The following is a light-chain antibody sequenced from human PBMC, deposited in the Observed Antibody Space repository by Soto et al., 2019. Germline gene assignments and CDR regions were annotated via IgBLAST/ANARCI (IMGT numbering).Light chain of an antibody. Sequence: EIVMTQAPATLSVSPGERATLSCRATQSVRTYLACYQQKPGQAPRLLIYDASNRATTIPARLSGSGSGTDFTLTISSLKPEDFAVYYCQQRSNWPPLTFGGGTKVEIK. CDR1: QSVRTY. J-gene: IGKJ4*01. CDR3: QQRSNWPPLT. V-gene: IGKV3-11*01. CDR2: DAS.